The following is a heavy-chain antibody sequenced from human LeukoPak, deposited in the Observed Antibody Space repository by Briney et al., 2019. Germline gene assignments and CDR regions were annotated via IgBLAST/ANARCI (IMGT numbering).Heavy chain of an antibody. Sequence: GGSLRLSCATSGFTFRTSGVHWVRQAPGKGLEWVANIKEDGSEKYYVDSVKGRFTVSRDNTKNSLYLQMNSLRVEDTAVFYCARIGYRSSTFDYWGQGTPVTVSS. V-gene: IGHV3-7*05. J-gene: IGHJ4*02. CDR1: GFTFRTSG. CDR3: ARIGYRSSTFDY. CDR2: IKEDGSEK. D-gene: IGHD6-6*01.